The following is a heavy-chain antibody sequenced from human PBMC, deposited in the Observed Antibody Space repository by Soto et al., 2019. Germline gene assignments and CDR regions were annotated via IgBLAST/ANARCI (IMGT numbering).Heavy chain of an antibody. D-gene: IGHD2-21*01. CDR3: ARSLLQGDF. CDR2: INPNGGST. V-gene: IGHV1-46*01. J-gene: IGHJ4*02. CDR1: GYTFIHYY. Sequence: QVQLVQSGAEVKKPGASVKVSCKASGYTFIHYYIHWVRQDPGQGLEWMAIINPNGGSTNYAQKFPGRVTVTSDTSTSTVSMELNSLGSDDTAVYFCARSLLQGDFWGQGTLVTVSS.